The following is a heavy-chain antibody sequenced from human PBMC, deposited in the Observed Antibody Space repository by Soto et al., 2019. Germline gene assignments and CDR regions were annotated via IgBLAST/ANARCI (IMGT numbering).Heavy chain of an antibody. CDR1: GYAFTSYA. CDR2: INAGNGNT. V-gene: IGHV1-3*01. J-gene: IGHJ4*02. Sequence: ASVKVSCKASGYAFTSYAMHWVRQAPGQRLEWMGWINAGNGNTKYSQKFQGRVTITRDTSASTAYMELSSLRSEDTAVYYCARVPGVRRRGKRFLYWCQATLLTVSS. D-gene: IGHD1-26*01. CDR3: ARVPGVRRRGKRFLY.